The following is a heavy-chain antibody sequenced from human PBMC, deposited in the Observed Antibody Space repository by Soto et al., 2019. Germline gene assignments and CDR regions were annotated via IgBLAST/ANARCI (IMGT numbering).Heavy chain of an antibody. CDR3: VRAKNWSYDY. CDR1: GFIFSSHW. Sequence: EVQLVESGGGLVQPGGSLRLSCAASGFIFSSHWMHWVRQAPGKGLVWVSHLGADGRNMRDADAVQGRFTIYRDNARYTLFMKMNSLRDEDTAVDYCVRAKNWSYDYWGQGILVTVSS. D-gene: IGHD1-1*01. J-gene: IGHJ4*02. V-gene: IGHV3-74*01. CDR2: LGADGRNM.